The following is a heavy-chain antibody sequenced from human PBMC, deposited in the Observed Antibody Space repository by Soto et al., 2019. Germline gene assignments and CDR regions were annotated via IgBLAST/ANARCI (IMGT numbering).Heavy chain of an antibody. V-gene: IGHV3-30*18. CDR3: AKFPGY. CDR1: GFTFSSYG. J-gene: IGHJ4*02. CDR2: ISYDGSDQ. Sequence: QVQLVEYGGGVVQPGRSLRLSCAASGFTFSSYGIHWVRQAPGKGLEWVAVISYDGSDQYYADSVKGRFTISRDNSKNTLYLQMNRLRVEDTAVYYCAKFPGYWGQGTLVTVSS.